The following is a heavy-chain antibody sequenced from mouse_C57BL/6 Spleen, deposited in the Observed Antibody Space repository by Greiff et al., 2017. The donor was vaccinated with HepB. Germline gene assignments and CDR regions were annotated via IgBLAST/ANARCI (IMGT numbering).Heavy chain of an antibody. CDR3: ARMTLGAMDY. Sequence: QVQLQHSGPELVKPGASVKISCKASGYAFSSSWMNWVKQRPGKGLEWIGRIYPGDGDTNYNGKFKGKATLTADKSSSTAYMQLSSLTSEDSAVYFCARMTLGAMDYWGQGTSVTVSS. D-gene: IGHD3-3*01. V-gene: IGHV1-82*01. J-gene: IGHJ4*01. CDR1: GYAFSSSW. CDR2: IYPGDGDT.